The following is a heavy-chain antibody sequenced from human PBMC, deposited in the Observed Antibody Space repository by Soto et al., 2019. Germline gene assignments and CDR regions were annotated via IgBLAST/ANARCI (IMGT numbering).Heavy chain of an antibody. J-gene: IGHJ6*02. CDR3: ARGAGGSSWPFYGMDV. CDR2: ISAYNGNT. CDR1: GYTFTSYG. V-gene: IGHV1-18*04. Sequence: ASVKVSCKASGYTFTSYGISWVRQAPGQGHEWMGWISAYNGNTNSAQKLQGRVTMTTDTSTSTAYMELRSLRSDDTAVYYCARGAGGSSWPFYGMDVWGQGTTVTVSS. D-gene: IGHD6-13*01.